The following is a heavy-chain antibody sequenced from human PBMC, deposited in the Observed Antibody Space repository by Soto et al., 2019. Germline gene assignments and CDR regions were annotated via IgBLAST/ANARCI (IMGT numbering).Heavy chain of an antibody. V-gene: IGHV4-59*08. J-gene: IGHJ4*02. CDR3: ARRCGYYDRSGYLRGYYFDY. D-gene: IGHD3-22*01. CDR2: IYYSGST. Sequence: PAETLSLTCTVSGGSISSYYWSWIRQPPGKGLEWIGYIYYSGSTNYNPSLKSRVTISVDTSKNQFSLKLSSVTAADTAVYYCARRCGYYDRSGYLRGYYFDYWGQGTLVTVSS. CDR1: GGSISSYY.